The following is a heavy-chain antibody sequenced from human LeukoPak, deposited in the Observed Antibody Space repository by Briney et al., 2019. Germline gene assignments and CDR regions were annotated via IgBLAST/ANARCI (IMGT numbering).Heavy chain of an antibody. J-gene: IGHJ4*02. Sequence: PGGSLRLSCAASGFTFSSYAMSWVRQAPGKGLEWVSAISGSGGSTYYADSVKGRFTISRDNSKNTLYLQMNSLRAEDTAVYYCARDGKTKAARPSKFDYWGQGTLVTVSS. CDR2: ISGSGGST. CDR3: ARDGKTKAARPSKFDY. D-gene: IGHD6-6*01. V-gene: IGHV3-23*01. CDR1: GFTFSSYA.